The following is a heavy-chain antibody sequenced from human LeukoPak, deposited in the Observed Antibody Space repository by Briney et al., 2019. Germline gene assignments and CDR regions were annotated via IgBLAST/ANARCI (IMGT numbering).Heavy chain of an antibody. CDR1: GFTFSSYA. Sequence: GGSLRLSCAASGFTFSSYAMHWVRQAPGKGLEWVAVISYDGSNKYYADSVKGRFTISRDNSKNTLYLQMNSLRAEDTAVYYCARVLSLCIDYWGQGILVTVSS. V-gene: IGHV3-30*04. CDR2: ISYDGSNK. J-gene: IGHJ4*02. D-gene: IGHD2-2*01. CDR3: ARVLSLCIDY.